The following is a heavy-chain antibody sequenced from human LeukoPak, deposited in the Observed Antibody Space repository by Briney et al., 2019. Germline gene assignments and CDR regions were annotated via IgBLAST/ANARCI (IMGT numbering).Heavy chain of an antibody. CDR1: AFNFGDYG. V-gene: IGHV3-49*04. CDR3: TRDLYYEILTGFGNYYYYMDV. Sequence: GGSPRLSCTASAFNFGDYGMSWVRQAPGKGLEWVGFIRSKAYGGTTEYAASVKGRFTISRDDSKSIAYLQMSSLKTEDTAVYYCTRDLYYEILTGFGNYYYYMDVWGKGTTVTVSS. D-gene: IGHD3-9*01. J-gene: IGHJ6*03. CDR2: IRSKAYGGTT.